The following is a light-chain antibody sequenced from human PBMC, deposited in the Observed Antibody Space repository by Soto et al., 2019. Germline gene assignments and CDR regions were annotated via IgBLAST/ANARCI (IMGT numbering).Light chain of an antibody. Sequence: SYELTQPLSVSVALGQXARITCGGNNIGSKNVHWYQQKPGQAPVLVIYRDSNRPSGIPERFSGSNSGNTATLTISRAQAGDESDYYCQVWDSSTVVFGGGTKLTVL. J-gene: IGLJ2*01. CDR3: QVWDSSTVV. CDR2: RDS. CDR1: NIGSKN. V-gene: IGLV3-9*01.